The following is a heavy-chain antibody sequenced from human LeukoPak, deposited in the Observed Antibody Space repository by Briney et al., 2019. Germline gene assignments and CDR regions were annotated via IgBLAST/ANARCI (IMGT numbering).Heavy chain of an antibody. V-gene: IGHV3-66*02. CDR3: AREGRYDILTAYYPLNN. D-gene: IGHD3-9*01. J-gene: IGHJ4*02. CDR2: IYIDGKT. CDR1: GFPISSNF. Sequence: GGSLRLSCSASGFPISSNFMSWVRLAPGKGLECVSVIYIDGKTFYAESVKGRFTISRDNSKNTLYLQMNRLRPEDTAVYYCAREGRYDILTAYYPLNNWGQGARVTVSS.